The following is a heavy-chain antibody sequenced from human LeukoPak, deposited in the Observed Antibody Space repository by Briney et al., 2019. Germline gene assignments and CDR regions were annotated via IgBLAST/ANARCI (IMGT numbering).Heavy chain of an antibody. CDR2: ISYDGSNK. Sequence: PGRSLILSCAASGFTFSSYALHWVRQAPGKGLEWVAVISYDGSNKYYADSVKGRFTISRDNSKNTLYLQMNSPRAEDTAVYYCARGARPPVVPAAIYYYGYGLDVWGQGSTVTASS. D-gene: IGHD2-2*01. CDR1: GFTFSSYA. J-gene: IGHJ6*02. V-gene: IGHV3-30-3*01. CDR3: ARGARPPVVPAAIYYYGYGLDV.